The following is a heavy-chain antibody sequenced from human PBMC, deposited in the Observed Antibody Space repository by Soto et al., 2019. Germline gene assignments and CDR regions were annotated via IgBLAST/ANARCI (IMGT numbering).Heavy chain of an antibody. CDR2: MNPNSGNT. V-gene: IGHV1-8*01. J-gene: IGHJ6*02. CDR1: KNSLTELT. CDR3: ASRYTYDYDSSGSPPVDV. Sequence: ASVKVSCKVPKNSLTELTIDWLRQATGQGLEWMGWMNPNSGNTGYAQKFQGRVTMTRNTSISTAYMELSSLRSEDTAVYYCASRYTYDYDSSGSPPVDVRGQRTTVTVSS. D-gene: IGHD3-22*01.